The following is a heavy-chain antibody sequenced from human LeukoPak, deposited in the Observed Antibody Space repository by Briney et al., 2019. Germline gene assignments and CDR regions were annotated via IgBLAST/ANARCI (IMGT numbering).Heavy chain of an antibody. D-gene: IGHD6-13*01. CDR3: ARAVTSSSSWYKWVNWFDP. CDR1: GGSISSYY. V-gene: IGHV4-59*12. CDR2: IYYSGST. Sequence: PSETLSLTCTVSGGSISSYYWSWIRQPPGKGLEWIGYIYYSGSTNYNPSLKNRVTISVDTSKNQFSLKLSSVTAADTAVYYCARAVTSSSSWYKWVNWFDPWGQGTLVTVSS. J-gene: IGHJ5*02.